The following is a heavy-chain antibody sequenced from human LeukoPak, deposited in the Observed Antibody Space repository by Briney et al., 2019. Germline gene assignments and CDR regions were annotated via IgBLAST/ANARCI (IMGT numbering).Heavy chain of an antibody. CDR1: GGSISSYY. Sequence: PSETLSLTCTVSGGSISSYYWSWIRQPPGKGLEWIGYIYYSGSTNYNPSLKSRVTISVDTSKNQFSLKLSSVAAADTAVYYCARGRSSGWCMYWGQGTLVTVSS. V-gene: IGHV4-59*01. J-gene: IGHJ4*02. CDR2: IYYSGST. CDR3: ARGRSSGWCMY. D-gene: IGHD6-19*01.